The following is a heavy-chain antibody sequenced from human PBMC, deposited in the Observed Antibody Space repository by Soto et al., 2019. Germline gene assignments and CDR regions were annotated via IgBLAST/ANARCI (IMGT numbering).Heavy chain of an antibody. V-gene: IGHV3-64D*09. Sequence: GGSLRLSCSASGFTFSSYAMHWVRQAPGKGLEYVSAISSNGGSTYYADSVKGRFTISRDNSKNTLYLQMSSLRAEDTAVYYCVKTQRGYSGDDYYYYYYMDVWGKGTTVTGSS. D-gene: IGHD5-12*01. CDR3: VKTQRGYSGDDYYYYYYMDV. J-gene: IGHJ6*03. CDR1: GFTFSSYA. CDR2: ISSNGGST.